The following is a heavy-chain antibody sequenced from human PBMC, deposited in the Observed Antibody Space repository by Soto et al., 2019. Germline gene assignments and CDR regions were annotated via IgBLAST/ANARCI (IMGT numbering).Heavy chain of an antibody. CDR2: MNPNSGNT. V-gene: IGHV1-8*01. J-gene: IGHJ6*03. CDR1: GYTFTSYD. Sequence: GASVKLSCKASGYTFTSYDINCVRQATGQGLEWMGWMNPNSGNTGYAQKFQGRVTMTRNTSISTAYMELSSLRSEDTAVYYCARGGEVLRFLEWSPPYYYYMDVWGKGTTVTVSS. CDR3: ARGGEVLRFLEWSPPYYYYMDV. D-gene: IGHD3-3*01.